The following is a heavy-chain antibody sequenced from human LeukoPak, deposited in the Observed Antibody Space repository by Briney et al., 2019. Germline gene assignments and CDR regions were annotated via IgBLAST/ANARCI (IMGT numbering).Heavy chain of an antibody. V-gene: IGHV4-34*01. J-gene: IGHJ4*02. CDR2: INQSGRT. CDR3: ARLSKGRYFDYIFDY. CDR1: GGSFSGYY. D-gene: IGHD3-9*01. Sequence: SETLSLTCAVYGGSFSGYYWSWIRQVPGKGLEWLGEINQSGRTNYNPSLKSRVTISVDTSKNQISLKLSSVTAADTAVYYCARLSKGRYFDYIFDYWGQGTLLTVSS.